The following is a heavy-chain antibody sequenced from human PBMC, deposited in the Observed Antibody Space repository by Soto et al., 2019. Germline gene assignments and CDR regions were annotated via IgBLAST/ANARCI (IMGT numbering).Heavy chain of an antibody. V-gene: IGHV3-11*01. Sequence: QVQLVESGGGLVKPGGSLRLSCAASGFIFSDYYMSWIRQAPGKGLEWVSYISHSGTTIYYADSVKGRFTISRDNAKTSLYLQMNSLSAENTAMYYCARVMTTLTPSWGPGTLVTVSS. D-gene: IGHD4-4*01. CDR2: ISHSGTTI. CDR3: ARVMTTLTPS. CDR1: GFIFSDYY. J-gene: IGHJ5*02.